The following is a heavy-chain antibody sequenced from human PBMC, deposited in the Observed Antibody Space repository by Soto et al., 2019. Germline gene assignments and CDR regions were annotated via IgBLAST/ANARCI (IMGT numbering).Heavy chain of an antibody. D-gene: IGHD6-13*01. CDR3: ARGYSSSCLGY. V-gene: IGHV3-21*01. CDR1: GFTFSSYS. CDR2: ISSSSSYI. Sequence: EVQLVESGGGLVKPGGSLRLSCAASGFTFSSYSMNWVRQAPGKGLEWVSSISSSSSYIYYAHSVKGRFTISRDNATNSLYLQMNSLRAEDTAVYYCARGYSSSCLGYWGQGTLVTVSS. J-gene: IGHJ4*02.